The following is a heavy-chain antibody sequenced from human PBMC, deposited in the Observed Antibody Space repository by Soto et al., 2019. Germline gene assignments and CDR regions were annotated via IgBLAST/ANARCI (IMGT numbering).Heavy chain of an antibody. CDR2: MNPNSGNT. V-gene: IGHV1-8*01. Sequence: QVQLVQSGAEVKKPGASVKVSCKASGYTFTSYDINWVRQATGQGLEWMGWMNPNSGNTGYAQKFQGRVTMTRNTSISTAYMELSSLRSEDTAVYYCAIGRRYYYDSSGSGYWFDPWGQGTLVTVSS. CDR3: AIGRRYYYDSSGSGYWFDP. CDR1: GYTFTSYD. D-gene: IGHD3-22*01. J-gene: IGHJ5*02.